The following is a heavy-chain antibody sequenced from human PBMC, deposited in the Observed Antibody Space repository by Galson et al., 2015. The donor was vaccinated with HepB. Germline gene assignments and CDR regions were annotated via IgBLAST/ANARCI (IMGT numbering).Heavy chain of an antibody. CDR2: ISSSGGSR. D-gene: IGHD2-21*01. Sequence: SLRLSCAAAGFTFSDYYMSWIRQAPGKGLEWVSYISSSGGSRYADSVKGRFTISRDNARNSLYLQMSSLKAAETAVYYCGRAACGGDSSWGYMDLRGQGTSVTVSS. CDR1: GFTFSDYY. V-gene: IGHV3-11*01. CDR3: GRAACGGDSSWGYMDL. J-gene: IGHJ6*03.